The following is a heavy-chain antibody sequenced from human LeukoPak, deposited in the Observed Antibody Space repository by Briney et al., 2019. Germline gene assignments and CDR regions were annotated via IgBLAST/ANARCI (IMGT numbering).Heavy chain of an antibody. D-gene: IGHD6-13*01. J-gene: IGHJ4*02. CDR2: VSQSGST. V-gene: IGHV4-38-2*02. CDR3: ARERSSSWFIEF. Sequence: SETLSLTCGVSGYSISSGYHWGWIRQPPGKGLEWIGNVSQSGSTYYNPSLKSRVTISVDTSKNQFSLKLTSVTAADTAVYYCARERSSSWFIEFWGQGILVTVSS. CDR1: GYSISSGYH.